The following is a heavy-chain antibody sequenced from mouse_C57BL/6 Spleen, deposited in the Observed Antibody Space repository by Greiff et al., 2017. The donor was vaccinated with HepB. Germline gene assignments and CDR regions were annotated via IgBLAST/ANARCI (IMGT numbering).Heavy chain of an antibody. V-gene: IGHV2-2*01. J-gene: IGHJ2*01. CDR2: IWSGGST. CDR1: GFSFTRYG. CDR3: ARSGSYYFDY. Sequence: VQLKESGPGLVQPSQSLSITCTVSGFSFTRYGVHWARQSPGKGLEWLGVIWSGGSTDYNAAFISRLSISKDKSKSQVFFKMNRLQAEDTAIYYCARSGSYYFDYWGQGTTLTVSS.